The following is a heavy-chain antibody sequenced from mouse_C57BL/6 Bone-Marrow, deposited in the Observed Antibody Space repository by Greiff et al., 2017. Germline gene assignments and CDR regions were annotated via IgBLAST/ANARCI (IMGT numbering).Heavy chain of an antibody. D-gene: IGHD2-9*01. V-gene: IGHV1-69*01. J-gene: IGHJ1*03. Sequence: VQLQQPGAELVMPGASVKLSCKASGYTFTSYWMHWVKQRPGQGLEWIGEIDPSDSYTNYNQKFKGKSTLTVDKSSSTAYMQLSSLTSEDSAVYYCASPTMVTNWYFDVWGTGTTVTVSS. CDR3: ASPTMVTNWYFDV. CDR2: IDPSDSYT. CDR1: GYTFTSYW.